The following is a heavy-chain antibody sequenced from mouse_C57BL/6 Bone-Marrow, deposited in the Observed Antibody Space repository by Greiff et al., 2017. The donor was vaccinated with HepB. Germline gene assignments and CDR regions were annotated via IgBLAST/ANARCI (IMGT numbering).Heavy chain of an antibody. Sequence: QVQLQQPGAELVKPGASVKLSCKASGYTFTSYWMQWVKQRPGQGLEWIGEIDPSDSYTNYNQKFKGKATLTVDTSSSTAYMQLSSLTSEDSAGYYSAKQLRLQAIDYWGQGTAVTVSS. CDR2: IDPSDSYT. J-gene: IGHJ4*01. V-gene: IGHV1-50*01. D-gene: IGHD3-2*02. CDR1: GYTFTSYW. CDR3: AKQLRLQAIDY.